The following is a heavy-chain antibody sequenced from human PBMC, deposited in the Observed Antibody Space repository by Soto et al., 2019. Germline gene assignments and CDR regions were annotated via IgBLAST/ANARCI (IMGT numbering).Heavy chain of an antibody. CDR2: IGTAGDT. D-gene: IGHD4-17*01. CDR3: AKAGDGDYASGAFDI. V-gene: IGHV3-13*01. CDR1: GFTFSSYD. J-gene: IGHJ3*02. Sequence: GGSLRLSCAASGFTFSSYDMHWVRQATGKGLEWVSAIGTAGDTYYPGSVKGRFTISRENAKNSLYLQMNSLRAEDTAVYYCAKAGDGDYASGAFDIWGQGTMVTVSS.